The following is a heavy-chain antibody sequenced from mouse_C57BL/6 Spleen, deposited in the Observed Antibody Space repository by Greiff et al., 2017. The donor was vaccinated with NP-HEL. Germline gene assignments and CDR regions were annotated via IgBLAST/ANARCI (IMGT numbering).Heavy chain of an antibody. CDR1: GYTFTDYY. CDR2: INPNNGGT. CDR3: ARSRKYGPYFDY. V-gene: IGHV1-26*01. D-gene: IGHD1-1*01. J-gene: IGHJ2*01. Sequence: EVQLKQSGPELVKPGASVKISCKASGYTFTDYYMNWVKQSHGKSLEWIGDINPNNGGTSYNQKFKGKATLTVDKSSSTAYMELRSLTSEDSAVYYCARSRKYGPYFDYWGQGTTLTVSS.